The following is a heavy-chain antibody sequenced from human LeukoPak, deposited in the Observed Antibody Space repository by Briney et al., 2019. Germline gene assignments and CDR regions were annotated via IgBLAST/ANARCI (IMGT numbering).Heavy chain of an antibody. CDR3: ARDLWFGDPSDAFDI. CDR1: GGSFSGYY. D-gene: IGHD3-10*01. V-gene: IGHV4-34*01. Sequence: PSETLSLTCAVYGGSFSGYYWSWIRQPPGKGLEWIGEINHSGSTNYNPSLKSRVTISVDKSKNQFSLKLSSVTAADTAVYYCARDLWFGDPSDAFDIWGQGTMVTVSS. CDR2: INHSGST. J-gene: IGHJ3*02.